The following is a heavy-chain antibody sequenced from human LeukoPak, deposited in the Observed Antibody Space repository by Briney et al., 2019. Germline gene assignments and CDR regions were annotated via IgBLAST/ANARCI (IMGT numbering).Heavy chain of an antibody. Sequence: GESLKISCKASGYSFSSYWIGWVRQMPGKGLEWMGIIYPGDSDTRYNPSFLGQVTMSADKSISTAYLQWSSLKASDTAMYYSAKRWADSSGSQHYFDYWGRGTLVTVSS. CDR1: GYSFSSYW. V-gene: IGHV5-51*01. J-gene: IGHJ4*02. D-gene: IGHD3-22*01. CDR3: AKRWADSSGSQHYFDY. CDR2: IYPGDSDT.